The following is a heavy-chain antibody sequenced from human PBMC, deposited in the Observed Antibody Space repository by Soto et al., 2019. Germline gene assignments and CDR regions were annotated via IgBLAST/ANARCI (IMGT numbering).Heavy chain of an antibody. D-gene: IGHD3-16*01. CDR3: ARLPLGDY. J-gene: IGHJ4*02. CDR2: INYSGST. CDR1: CGSFSGYY. V-gene: IGHV4-34*01. Sequence: SETLSLTCAVYCGSFSGYYWSWIRQPPGKGLEWIGEINYSGSTNYNPSHKSRVTISVDTSKNHFSLNLSSVTAADTAVYFCARLPLGDYWGQGTLVTVSS.